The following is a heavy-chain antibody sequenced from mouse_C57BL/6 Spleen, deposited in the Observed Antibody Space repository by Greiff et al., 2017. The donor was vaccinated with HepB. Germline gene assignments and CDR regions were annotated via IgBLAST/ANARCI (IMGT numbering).Heavy chain of an antibody. J-gene: IGHJ2*01. CDR1: GYSFTGYY. D-gene: IGHD2-1*01. Sequence: EVQLQQSGPELVKPGASVKISCKASGYSFTGYYMNWVKQSPEKSLEWIGEINPSTGGTTYNQKFKAKATLTVDKSSSTAYMQRKSLTSEDSAVYYCARREIYYGNSLDYWGQGTTLTVSS. CDR2: INPSTGGT. CDR3: ARREIYYGNSLDY. V-gene: IGHV1-42*01.